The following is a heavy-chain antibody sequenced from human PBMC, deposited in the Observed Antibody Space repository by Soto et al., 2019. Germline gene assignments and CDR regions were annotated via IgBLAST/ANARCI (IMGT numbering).Heavy chain of an antibody. Sequence: QVQLVQSGAEVKKPGASVKVSCKASGYTFTSYGISWVRQAPGQGLEWMGWISAYNGNTNYAQKLQGRVTMTTDTATSTAYMELRSLRSDDTAVYYCARDREGLAYCGGDCYFFGYWGQGTLVTVSS. D-gene: IGHD2-21*02. CDR3: ARDREGLAYCGGDCYFFGY. V-gene: IGHV1-18*01. CDR1: GYTFTSYG. J-gene: IGHJ4*02. CDR2: ISAYNGNT.